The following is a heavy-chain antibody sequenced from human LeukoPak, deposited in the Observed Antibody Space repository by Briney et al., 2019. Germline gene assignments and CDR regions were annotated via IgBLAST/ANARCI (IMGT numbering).Heavy chain of an antibody. Sequence: PSQTLSLTCTVSGGSISSGSYYWSWIRQPAGKGLEWIGRIYTSGSTNYNPSLKSRVSISVDTSKNQFSLKLSSVTAADTAVYYCARFLYGGNRFDYWGQGTLVIVSS. CDR2: IYTSGST. V-gene: IGHV4-61*02. D-gene: IGHD4-23*01. J-gene: IGHJ4*02. CDR3: ARFLYGGNRFDY. CDR1: GGSISSGSYY.